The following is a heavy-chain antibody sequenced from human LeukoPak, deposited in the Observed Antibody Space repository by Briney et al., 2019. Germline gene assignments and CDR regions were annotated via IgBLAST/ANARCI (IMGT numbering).Heavy chain of an antibody. Sequence: SETLSLTCTVSGYSIAHGFFWAWIRQPPGKGLEWIGEINHSGSTNYNPSLKSRVTISVDTSKNQFSLKLSSVTAADTAVYYCAPSLGGNWGQGTLVTVSS. CDR1: GYSIAHGFF. CDR3: APSLGGN. J-gene: IGHJ1*01. V-gene: IGHV4-38-2*02. D-gene: IGHD2-15*01. CDR2: INHSGST.